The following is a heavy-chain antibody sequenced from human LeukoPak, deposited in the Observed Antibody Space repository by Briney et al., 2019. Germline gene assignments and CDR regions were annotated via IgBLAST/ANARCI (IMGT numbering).Heavy chain of an antibody. D-gene: IGHD6-13*01. Sequence: GGSLRLSCAASGFTFSSYGMHWVRQAPGKGLEWVAFIRYGGSNKYYADSVKGRFTISRDNSKNTLYLQMNSLRAEDTAVYYCAKDPSAAAGAFDYWGQGTLVTVSS. CDR2: IRYGGSNK. V-gene: IGHV3-30*02. J-gene: IGHJ4*02. CDR3: AKDPSAAAGAFDY. CDR1: GFTFSSYG.